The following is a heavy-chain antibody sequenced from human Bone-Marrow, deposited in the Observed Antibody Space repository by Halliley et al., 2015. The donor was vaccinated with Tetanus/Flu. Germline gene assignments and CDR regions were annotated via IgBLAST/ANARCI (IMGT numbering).Heavy chain of an antibody. CDR2: ISAYNGKT. V-gene: IGHV1-18*04. Sequence: QVQLVQSGAEVKKTGASVKVSCKTSGYTFATYAITWVRQAPGQGLEWMGLISAYNGKTNYSQKFQDRVTMTTETSTNTVYMELRGLTSDDTAVYFCARDANRRGYAYGYFGPWGQGTLVTVSS. CDR1: GYTFATYA. D-gene: IGHD5-18*01. J-gene: IGHJ5*02. CDR3: ARDANRRGYAYGYFGP.